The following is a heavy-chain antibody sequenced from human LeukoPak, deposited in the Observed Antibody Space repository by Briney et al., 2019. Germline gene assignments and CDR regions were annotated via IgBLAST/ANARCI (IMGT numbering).Heavy chain of an antibody. CDR2: ISPGDSDT. CDR1: GSSFTNYW. J-gene: IGHJ3*02. CDR3: ARTAGYYGSGSYYGDAFNI. D-gene: IGHD3-10*01. Sequence: GESLKISYKGSGSSFTNYWISWVRQMPGKGLEWMVIISPGDSDTRYSPSFQGQGTISADKSISTAYLQWSSLKASDTAMYYCARTAGYYGSGSYYGDAFNIWGQGTMVTVSS. V-gene: IGHV5-51*01.